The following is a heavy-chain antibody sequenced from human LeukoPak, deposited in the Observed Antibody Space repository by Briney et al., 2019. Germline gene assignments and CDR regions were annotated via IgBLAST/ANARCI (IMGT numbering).Heavy chain of an antibody. Sequence: GGSLRLSCAGSGFTISSAWMTWVRQAPGKGLEWVGLSKSKTDGGTTDYAAPVKGRFTISRDDSKNTLYLQMNSLKTEDTAVYYCAKYCISADCYANWFGPWGQGTLVTVSS. CDR1: GFTISSAW. D-gene: IGHD2-2*01. J-gene: IGHJ5*02. V-gene: IGHV3-15*01. CDR3: AKYCISADCYANWFGP. CDR2: SKSKTDGGTT.